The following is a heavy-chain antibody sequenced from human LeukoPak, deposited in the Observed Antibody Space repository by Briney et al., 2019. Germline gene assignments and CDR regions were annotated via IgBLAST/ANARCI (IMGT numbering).Heavy chain of an antibody. J-gene: IGHJ4*02. Sequence: SVKVSCKASGGTFISYTISWVRQARGQGREWMGRIIPILGIANYAQKFQGGVTITADKSTSTAYMELSSLRSEDTAVYYCATKGDSSGYYYDYWGQGTLVTVSS. CDR2: IIPILGIA. D-gene: IGHD3-22*01. V-gene: IGHV1-69*02. CDR1: GGTFISYT. CDR3: ATKGDSSGYYYDY.